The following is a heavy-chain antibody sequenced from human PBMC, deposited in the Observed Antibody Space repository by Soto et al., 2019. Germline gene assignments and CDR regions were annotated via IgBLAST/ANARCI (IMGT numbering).Heavy chain of an antibody. CDR3: AKEVSLGSTVDLGY. J-gene: IGHJ4*02. V-gene: IGHV3-23*01. D-gene: IGHD7-27*01. CDR1: GFTFSSYA. Sequence: PGGSLRLSCAASGFTFSSYAMSWVRQAPGKGLEWVSAISGSGGSTYYADSVKGRFTISRDNSKNTLYLQMNSLRAEDTAIYYCAKEVSLGSTVDLGYWGQGTLVTVSS. CDR2: ISGSGGST.